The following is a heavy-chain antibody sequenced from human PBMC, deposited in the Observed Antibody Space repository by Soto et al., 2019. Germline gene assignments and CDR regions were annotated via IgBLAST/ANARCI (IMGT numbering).Heavy chain of an antibody. CDR3: ARDLGSGSYHGGWFDP. V-gene: IGHV1-69*01. J-gene: IGHJ5*02. CDR1: GGTFSSYA. D-gene: IGHD1-26*01. CDR2: IIPIFGTA. Sequence: QVQLVQSGAEVQKPGSSVKVSCKASGGTFSSYAISWVRQAPGQGLEWMGGIIPIFGTANYAQKFQGRVTITADESTSTAYMELSSLRSEDTAVYYCARDLGSGSYHGGWFDPWGQGTLVTVSS.